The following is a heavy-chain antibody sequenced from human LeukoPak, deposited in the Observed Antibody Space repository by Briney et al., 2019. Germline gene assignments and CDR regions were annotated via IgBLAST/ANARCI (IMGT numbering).Heavy chain of an antibody. CDR2: MFHTGST. D-gene: IGHD6-13*01. CDR1: GDSIRNYY. Sequence: PSETLSLTCTVSGDSIRNYYWTWIRQPPGKGLEWIAYMFHTGSTNYNPSLRSRVTMSVDMSKNQFSLKLSSVTAADTAIYYCARATAGTGYFFDYWGQGALVTVSS. CDR3: ARATAGTGYFFDY. J-gene: IGHJ4*02. V-gene: IGHV4-59*01.